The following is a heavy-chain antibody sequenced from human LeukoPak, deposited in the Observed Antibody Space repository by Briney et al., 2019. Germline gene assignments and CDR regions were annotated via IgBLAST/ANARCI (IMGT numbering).Heavy chain of an antibody. CDR3: ARGVEGYYDSSGDPPSPTYYFDY. D-gene: IGHD3-22*01. Sequence: GRSLRLSCAASGFTFSSYAMHWVRQAPGKGLEWVAVISYDGSNKYYADSVKGRFTISRDNSKNTLYLQMNSLRAEDTAVYYCARGVEGYYDSSGDPPSPTYYFDYWGQGTLVTVSS. J-gene: IGHJ4*02. V-gene: IGHV3-30*04. CDR2: ISYDGSNK. CDR1: GFTFSSYA.